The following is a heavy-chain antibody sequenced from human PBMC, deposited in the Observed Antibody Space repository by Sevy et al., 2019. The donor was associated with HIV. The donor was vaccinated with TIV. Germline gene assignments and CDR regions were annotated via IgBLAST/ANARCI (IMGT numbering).Heavy chain of an antibody. V-gene: IGHV3-23*01. D-gene: IGHD2-8*01. CDR2: LSFACGKI. J-gene: IGHJ4*02. CDR1: GFAFNDYS. CDR3: AREGCTRPHDY. Sequence: GGSLRLSCAASGFAFNDYSMSWIRQAPGKGLEWVATLSFACGKINYADSVKGRFTISRVNSKNSFYLQMDNLRVEDTALYYCAREGCTRPHDYWGQGTRVTVSS.